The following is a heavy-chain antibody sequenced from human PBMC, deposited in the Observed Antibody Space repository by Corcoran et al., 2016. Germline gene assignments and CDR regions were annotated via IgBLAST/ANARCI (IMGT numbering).Heavy chain of an antibody. J-gene: IGHJ6*02. D-gene: IGHD3-3*01. V-gene: IGHV3-33*01. CDR1: GFTFSSYG. CDR3: AREATPSITIFGVVIRRSYYGMDV. CDR2: IWYDGSNK. Sequence: QVQLVESGGGVVQPGRSLRLSCAASGFTFSSYGMHWVRQAPGKGLEWVAVIWYDGSNKYYADSVKGRFTISRDNSKNTLYLQMNSLRAEDTAVYYCAREATPSITIFGVVIRRSYYGMDVWGQGTTVTVSS.